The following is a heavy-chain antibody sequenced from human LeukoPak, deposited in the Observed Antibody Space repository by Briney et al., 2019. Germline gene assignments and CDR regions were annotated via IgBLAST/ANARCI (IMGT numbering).Heavy chain of an antibody. V-gene: IGHV3-23*01. CDR2: ISGSGGST. CDR1: GFTFSSYA. D-gene: IGHD3-22*01. CDR3: AKERGIVVVTPFDY. Sequence: GGSLRLSCAASGFTFSSYAVSWVRQAPGRGLEWVTAISGSGGSTYYADSVKGRFTISRDNSKNTLYLQMNSPRAEDTAVYYCAKERGIVVVTPFDYWGQGTLVTVSS. J-gene: IGHJ4*02.